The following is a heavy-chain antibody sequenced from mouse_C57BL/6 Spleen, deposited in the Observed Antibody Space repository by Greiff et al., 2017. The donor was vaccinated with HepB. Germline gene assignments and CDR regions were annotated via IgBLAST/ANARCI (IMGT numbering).Heavy chain of an antibody. J-gene: IGHJ1*03. V-gene: IGHV1-20*01. CDR3: ARSDGYYWYFDV. CDR1: GYSFTGYF. CDR2: INPYNGDT. Sequence: EVKLQESGPELVKPGDSVKISCKASGYSFTGYFMNWVMQSHGKSLEWIGRINPYNGDTFYNQKFKGKATLTVDKSSSTAHMELRSLTSEDSAVYYCARSDGYYWYFDVWGTGTTVTVSS. D-gene: IGHD2-3*01.